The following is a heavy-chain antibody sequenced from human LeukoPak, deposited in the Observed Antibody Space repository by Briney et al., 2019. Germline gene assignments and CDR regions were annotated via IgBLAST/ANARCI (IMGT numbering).Heavy chain of an antibody. V-gene: IGHV1-69*04. CDR3: ATGGQDWYFDI. D-gene: IGHD3-10*01. Sequence: ASVKVSCKASGGTFSNYAVTWVRQAPGQGLEWMGRLTPLIGIVNYAQKFQGRVTITADKSTSTAYLELSSLTSEDSTVYYCATGGQDWYFDIWGRGTLVTVSS. CDR2: LTPLIGIV. J-gene: IGHJ2*01. CDR1: GGTFSNYA.